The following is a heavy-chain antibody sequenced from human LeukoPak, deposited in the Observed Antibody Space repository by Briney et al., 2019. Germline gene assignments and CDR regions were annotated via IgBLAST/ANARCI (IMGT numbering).Heavy chain of an antibody. Sequence: SETLSLTCAVYGGSFSGYYWSWIRQPPGKGLEWIGEINHSGSTNYNPSLKSRVTISVDTSENQFSLKLSSVTAADTAVYYCARHLYSSGWSDYWGQGTLVTVSS. J-gene: IGHJ4*02. CDR2: INHSGST. V-gene: IGHV4-34*01. CDR3: ARHLYSSGWSDY. CDR1: GGSFSGYY. D-gene: IGHD6-19*01.